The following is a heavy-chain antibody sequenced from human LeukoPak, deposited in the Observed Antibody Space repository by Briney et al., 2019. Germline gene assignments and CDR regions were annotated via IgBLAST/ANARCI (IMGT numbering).Heavy chain of an antibody. CDR2: INSDGGNT. D-gene: IGHD3-22*01. V-gene: IGHV3-64*01. J-gene: IGHJ3*02. CDR3: ARGPFPSITLTGGAFAI. Sequence: GGSLRLSCAASGFTFSSYSMHWVRQAPGKGLEYVSAINSDGGNTYYANSVKGRFTISRENSKNILYLQMGSLRVEDMAVYYCARGPFPSITLTGGAFAIWGQGTMVTVSS. CDR1: GFTFSSYS.